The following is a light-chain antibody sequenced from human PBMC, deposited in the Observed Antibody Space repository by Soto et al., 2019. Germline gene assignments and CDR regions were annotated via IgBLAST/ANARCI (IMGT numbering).Light chain of an antibody. CDR2: GAS. Sequence: EIVLTQSPGTLSLSPGEGATISCRASQSVSTNFFAWYQQKPGQAPRLLIYGASTMDTGIPDRFSGSGSGTDFTLTISRLEPEDFAVYYCQQYGRTSWTFGQGTKVEIK. V-gene: IGKV3-20*01. CDR3: QQYGRTSWT. J-gene: IGKJ1*01. CDR1: QSVSTNF.